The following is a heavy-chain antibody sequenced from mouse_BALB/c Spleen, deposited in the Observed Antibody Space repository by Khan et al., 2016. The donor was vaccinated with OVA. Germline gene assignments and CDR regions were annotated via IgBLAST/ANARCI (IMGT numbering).Heavy chain of an antibody. D-gene: IGHD1-1*02. Sequence: QVQLKESGPGLVAPSQSLSITCTVSGFSLTNYGVSWVRQPPGKGLEWLGVEWGDGNTNYHSALRSRLSISKDNSKSQVFLKLNSLQTDDTATYYCAKFYYGGVSNWYFDVWGAGTTVTVSS. J-gene: IGHJ1*01. CDR2: EWGDGNT. CDR1: GFSLTNYG. CDR3: AKFYYGGVSNWYFDV. V-gene: IGHV2-3*01.